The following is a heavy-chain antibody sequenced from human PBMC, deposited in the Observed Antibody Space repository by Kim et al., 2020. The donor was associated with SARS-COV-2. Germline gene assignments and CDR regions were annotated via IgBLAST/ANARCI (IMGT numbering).Heavy chain of an antibody. Sequence: GGSLRLSCAASGFTFSSYAMSWVRQAPGKGLEWVSAISGSGGSTYYADSVKGRFTISRDNSKNTLYLQMNSLRAEDTAVYYCAKDQGCSGGSCYSGFDYWGQGTLVTVSS. CDR1: GFTFSSYA. V-gene: IGHV3-23*01. CDR2: ISGSGGST. D-gene: IGHD2-15*01. J-gene: IGHJ4*02. CDR3: AKDQGCSGGSCYSGFDY.